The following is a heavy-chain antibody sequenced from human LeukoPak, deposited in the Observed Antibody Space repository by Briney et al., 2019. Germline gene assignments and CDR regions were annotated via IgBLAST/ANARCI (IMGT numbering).Heavy chain of an antibody. Sequence: PGGSLRLSCAASGFTFSSYEMNWVRQAPGKGLEWVSYISSSGSTIYYADSVKGRFTISRDNAKNSLYLQMNSLRAEDTAVYYCARGTDIVATGRAFDIWGQGTMVTVSS. CDR1: GFTFSSYE. CDR2: ISSSGSTI. V-gene: IGHV3-48*03. J-gene: IGHJ3*02. D-gene: IGHD5-12*01. CDR3: ARGTDIVATGRAFDI.